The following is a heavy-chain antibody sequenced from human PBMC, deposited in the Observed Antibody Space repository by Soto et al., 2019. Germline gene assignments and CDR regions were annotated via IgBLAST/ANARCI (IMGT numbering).Heavy chain of an antibody. CDR3: ASASSSSSAADY. V-gene: IGHV4-31*03. CDR2: IYDGESA. Sequence: QVQLQESGPGLVKASQTLSLICSVSGESISSGGYYWSWIRHHPGKGLEWIGYIYDGESAYYNPSLKSRITIPMDTSKNHFAVKLSSVTAADTAVYYCASASSSSSAADYWGQGALITVS. D-gene: IGHD6-6*01. J-gene: IGHJ4*02. CDR1: GESISSGGYY.